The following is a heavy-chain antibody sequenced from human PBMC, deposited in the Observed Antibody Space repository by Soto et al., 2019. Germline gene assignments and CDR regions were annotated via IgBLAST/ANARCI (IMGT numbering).Heavy chain of an antibody. Sequence: GGSLRLSCSASGFPFSSYSMKWVRQAQGKGLEWVSSISSSSSYIYYADSVKGRFTISRDNAKNSLYLQMNSLRAEDTAVYYCARDITRDYDGWFDPWGQGTLVTVSS. V-gene: IGHV3-21*01. CDR2: ISSSSSYI. CDR3: ARDITRDYDGWFDP. D-gene: IGHD4-17*01. CDR1: GFPFSSYS. J-gene: IGHJ5*02.